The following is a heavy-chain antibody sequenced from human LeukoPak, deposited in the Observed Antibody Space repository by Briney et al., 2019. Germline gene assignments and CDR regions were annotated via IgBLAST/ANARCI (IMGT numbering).Heavy chain of an antibody. CDR2: IRSKDNNYAK. Sequence: GGSLKLSCAASGFTFSGSSLHWVRQASGKGLQWIGRIRSKDNNYAKAYAASLKGRFTISRDDSKDTAYLQMSSLKPEDTSMYYCIRREDSSAYYRPGDYWGQGILVTVSS. CDR1: GFTFSGSS. V-gene: IGHV3-73*01. D-gene: IGHD3-22*01. CDR3: IRREDSSAYYRPGDY. J-gene: IGHJ4*02.